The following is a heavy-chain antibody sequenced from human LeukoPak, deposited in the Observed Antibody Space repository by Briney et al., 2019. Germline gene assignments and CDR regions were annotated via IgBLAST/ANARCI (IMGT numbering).Heavy chain of an antibody. V-gene: IGHV1-69*04. CDR3: AKGYCSRGSCALYYYYYGMVV. J-gene: IGHJ6*02. Sequence: SVKVSCKASGGTFSSYAISWVRQAPGQGLEWMGRIIPILGIANYAQKFQGRVTITADKSTSTAYMELSSLRSEDTAVYYCAKGYCSRGSCALYYYYYGMVVWGQGTTVTVSS. CDR2: IIPILGIA. D-gene: IGHD2-15*01. CDR1: GGTFSSYA.